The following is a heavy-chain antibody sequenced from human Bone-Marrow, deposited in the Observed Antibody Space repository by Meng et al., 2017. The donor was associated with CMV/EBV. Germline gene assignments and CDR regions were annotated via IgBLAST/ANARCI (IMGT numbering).Heavy chain of an antibody. D-gene: IGHD2-2*01. CDR2: IYWNDDK. Sequence: SGPTLVKPTQTLTLTCTFSGFSLSTSGVGVGWIRQPPGKALEWLALIYWNDDKRYSPSLKSRLTITKDTSKNQVVLTMTNMDPVDTATYYCARGYCSSTTWGDNWFDPWGQGTLVTVSS. CDR1: GFSLSTSGVG. V-gene: IGHV2-5*01. J-gene: IGHJ5*02. CDR3: ARGYCSSTTWGDNWFDP.